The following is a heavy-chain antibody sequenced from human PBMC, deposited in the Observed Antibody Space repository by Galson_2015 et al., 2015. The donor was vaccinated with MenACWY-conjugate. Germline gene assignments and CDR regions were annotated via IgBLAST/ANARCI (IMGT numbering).Heavy chain of an antibody. J-gene: IGHJ6*02. CDR2: IHQGGSRA. V-gene: IGHV3-7*03. Sequence: SLRLSCAASGFRFTDYWMTWVRQAPGKGLDWVANIHQGGSRAHYADSVKGRFTISRDNAKNSVFLQMSSLRPEDSAVYYCVRDRDYGANDGMDVWVQGTTVTVS. D-gene: IGHD4-17*01. CDR3: VRDRDYGANDGMDV. CDR1: GFRFTDYW.